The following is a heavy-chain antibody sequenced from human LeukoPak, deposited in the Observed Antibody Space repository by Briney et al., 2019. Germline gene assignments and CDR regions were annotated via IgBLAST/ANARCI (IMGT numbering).Heavy chain of an antibody. V-gene: IGHV4-4*07. Sequence: SETLSLTCTVSGGSISSYYWSWIRQPAGKGLEWMGRIYTSGSTNYNPSLKSRVTMSVDTSKNQFSLKLSSVTAADTAVYYCARVRYDFWSGYGPHTPNWFDPWGQGTLVTVSS. D-gene: IGHD3-3*01. CDR1: GGSISSYY. J-gene: IGHJ5*02. CDR3: ARVRYDFWSGYGPHTPNWFDP. CDR2: IYTSGST.